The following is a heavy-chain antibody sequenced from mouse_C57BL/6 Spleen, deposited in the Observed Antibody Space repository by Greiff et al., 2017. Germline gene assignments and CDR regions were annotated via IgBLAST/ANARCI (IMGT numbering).Heavy chain of an antibody. Sequence: VQLQQSGPELVKPGASVKISCKASGYAFSSSWMNWVKQRPGKGLEWIGRIYPGDGDTNYNGKFKGKATLTADKSSSTAYMQLSSLTSEDSAVYFCASYYYYGSSYGFAYWGQGTLVTVSA. V-gene: IGHV1-82*01. D-gene: IGHD1-1*01. CDR2: IYPGDGDT. CDR3: ASYYYYGSSYGFAY. CDR1: GYAFSSSW. J-gene: IGHJ3*01.